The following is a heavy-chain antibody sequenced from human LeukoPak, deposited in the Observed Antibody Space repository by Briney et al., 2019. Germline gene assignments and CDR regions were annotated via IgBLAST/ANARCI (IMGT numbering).Heavy chain of an antibody. CDR2: IYYSGST. V-gene: IGHV4-39*01. CDR1: GGSISSSSYY. D-gene: IGHD3-16*01. J-gene: IGHJ4*02. CDR3: ARHSNMIPVDY. Sequence: PSETLSLTCTVSGGSISSSSYYWGWIRQPPGKGLEWIGSIYYSGSTHYNPSLKSRVTISVDTSKNQFSLKLSSVTAADTAVYYCARHSNMIPVDYWGQGTLVTVSS.